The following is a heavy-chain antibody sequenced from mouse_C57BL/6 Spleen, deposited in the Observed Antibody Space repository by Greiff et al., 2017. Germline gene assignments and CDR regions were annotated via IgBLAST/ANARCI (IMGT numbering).Heavy chain of an antibody. D-gene: IGHD1-1*01. Sequence: EVQLQQSGAELVRPGASVKLSCTASGFNIKDDYMHWVKQRPEQGLEWIGWIDTENGDTEYASKFQGKATITADTSSNTAYLQLSSLTSEDTAVYYCTTYYGSSKFAYWGQGTLVTVSA. CDR2: IDTENGDT. CDR1: GFNIKDDY. J-gene: IGHJ3*01. V-gene: IGHV14-4*01. CDR3: TTYYGSSKFAY.